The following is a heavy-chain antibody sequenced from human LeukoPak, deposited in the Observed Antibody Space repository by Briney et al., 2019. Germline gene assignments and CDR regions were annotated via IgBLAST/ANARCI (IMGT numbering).Heavy chain of an antibody. Sequence: GGSLRLSCAASGFTFSSYSMNWVRQAPGKGLEWVSSISSSSSYIYYADSVKGRFTISRDNAKNSLYLQMNSLRAEDTAVYYCARGPRYSYGFSCFDYWGQGTLVTVSS. CDR3: ARGPRYSYGFSCFDY. D-gene: IGHD5-18*01. V-gene: IGHV3-21*01. CDR1: GFTFSSYS. J-gene: IGHJ4*02. CDR2: ISSSSSYI.